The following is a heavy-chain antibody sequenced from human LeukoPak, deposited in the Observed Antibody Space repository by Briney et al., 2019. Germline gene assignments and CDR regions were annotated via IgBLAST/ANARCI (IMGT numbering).Heavy chain of an antibody. J-gene: IGHJ4*02. CDR2: INPNSGGS. D-gene: IGHD2-15*01. Sequence: ASVKVSCTASGYTFTDYYMHWVRQAPGQGLEWMGRINPNSGGSNYAQEFQGRVTMTRDTSISTAYMELNRLRSDDTAVYYCARDPGDCSGGSCYGPLYYFDYWGQGTLVTVSS. CDR1: GYTFTDYY. CDR3: ARDPGDCSGGSCYGPLYYFDY. V-gene: IGHV1-2*06.